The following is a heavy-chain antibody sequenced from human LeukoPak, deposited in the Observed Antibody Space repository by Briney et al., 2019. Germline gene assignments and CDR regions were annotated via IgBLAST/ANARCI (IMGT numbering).Heavy chain of an antibody. CDR1: GGSFSGYY. V-gene: IGHV4-34*01. J-gene: IGHJ3*02. CDR2: INHSGST. CDR3: ARGREDCGGDCYSVAFDI. Sequence: SETLSLTCAVYGGSFSGYYWSWIRQPPGKGLEWIGEINHSGSTNYNPSLKSRVTISVDTSKNRFSLKLSSVTAADTAVYYCARGREDCGGDCYSVAFDIWGQGTMVTVSS. D-gene: IGHD2-21*02.